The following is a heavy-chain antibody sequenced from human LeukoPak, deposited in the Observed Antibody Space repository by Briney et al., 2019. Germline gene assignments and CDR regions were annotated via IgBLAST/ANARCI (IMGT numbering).Heavy chain of an antibody. CDR3: AKERSGSYPSDAFDI. CDR1: GFIFNNYW. CDR2: ISGSGGST. D-gene: IGHD1-26*01. Sequence: GGSLRLSCEASGFIFNNYWMSWVRQAPGKGLEWVSAISGSGGSTYYADSVKGRFTISRDNSKNTLYLQMNSLRAEDTAVYYCAKERSGSYPSDAFDIWGQGTMVTVSS. V-gene: IGHV3-23*01. J-gene: IGHJ3*02.